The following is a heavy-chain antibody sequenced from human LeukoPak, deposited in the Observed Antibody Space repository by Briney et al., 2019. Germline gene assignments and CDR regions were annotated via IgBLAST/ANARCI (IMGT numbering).Heavy chain of an antibody. D-gene: IGHD4-17*01. Sequence: SQTLSLTCTVSGGSINTGRYYWTWIRQYPGKGLDWIAYVFYSGSTYYNPSLKSRVTISVDTSKNQFSLKLSSVTAADTAVYYCARDTGTVTTHYYYYYGMDVWGQGTTVTVSS. CDR2: VFYSGST. J-gene: IGHJ6*02. CDR1: GGSINTGRYY. V-gene: IGHV4-31*03. CDR3: ARDTGTVTTHYYYYYGMDV.